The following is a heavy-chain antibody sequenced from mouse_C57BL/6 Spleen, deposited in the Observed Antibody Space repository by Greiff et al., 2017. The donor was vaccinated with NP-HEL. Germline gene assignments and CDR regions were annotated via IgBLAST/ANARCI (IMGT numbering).Heavy chain of an antibody. J-gene: IGHJ3*01. V-gene: IGHV1-61*01. CDR2: IYPSDSET. CDR1: GYTFTSYW. CDR3: ARETAQAPSWFAY. Sequence: QVQLQQPGAELVRPGSSVKLSCKASGYTFTSYWMDWVKQRPGQGLEWIGNIYPSDSETHYNQKFKDKATLTVDKSSSTAYMQLSSLTSEDSAVYYCARETAQAPSWFAYWGQGTLVTVSA. D-gene: IGHD3-2*02.